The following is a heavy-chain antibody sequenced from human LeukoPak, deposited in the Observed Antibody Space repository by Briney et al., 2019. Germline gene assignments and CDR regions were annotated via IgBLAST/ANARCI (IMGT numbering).Heavy chain of an antibody. Sequence: PGGSLRLSCAASGLTFRSYWMHWVRQAPGKGLVWVSRINSDGSSTSYADSVKGRFTISRDNAKNTLYLQMNSLRAEDTAVYYCARRSSGSPPYYFGYWGQGTLVTVSS. V-gene: IGHV3-74*01. CDR1: GLTFRSYW. J-gene: IGHJ4*02. CDR3: ARRSSGSPPYYFGY. D-gene: IGHD1-26*01. CDR2: INSDGSST.